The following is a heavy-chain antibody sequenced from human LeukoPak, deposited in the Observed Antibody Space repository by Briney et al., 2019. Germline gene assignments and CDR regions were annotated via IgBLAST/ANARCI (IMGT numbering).Heavy chain of an antibody. J-gene: IGHJ4*02. CDR3: AKGGGYEVLYDY. CDR1: GFTFSSYG. Sequence: QSGGSLRLSCAASGFTFSSYGMTWVRQAPGKGLEWVSSISGSADKTYYADSVKGRFTISRDNSRNTLYLQINSLRAEDTAVYFCAKGGGYEVLYDYWGQGTLVTVSS. V-gene: IGHV3-23*01. CDR2: ISGSADKT. D-gene: IGHD5-12*01.